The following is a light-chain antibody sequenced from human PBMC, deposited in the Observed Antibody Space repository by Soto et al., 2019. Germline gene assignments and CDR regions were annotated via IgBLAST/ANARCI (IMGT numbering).Light chain of an antibody. V-gene: IGKV3-15*01. CDR1: QSISSN. CDR3: QQYNSWPPIT. J-gene: IGKJ5*01. CDR2: DAS. Sequence: EIVMTQSPSTLSVSPGERAPLSCRASQSISSNLAWYQQKPGQAPRLLIYDASTRATGIPDRFSGGGSGTEFTLTISSLQSEDFVVYYCQQYNSWPPITFGRGTRLEIK.